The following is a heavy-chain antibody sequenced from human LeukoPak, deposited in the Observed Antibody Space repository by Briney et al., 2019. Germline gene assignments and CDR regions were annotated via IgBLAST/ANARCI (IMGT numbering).Heavy chain of an antibody. D-gene: IGHD3-10*01. CDR2: IKQDGCEK. Sequence: GGSLRLSCAASGFTFSSYWMSWVRQAPGKGLEWVANIKQDGCEKYYVDSVKGRFTISRDNAKNSLYLQMNSLRAEDTAVYYCARSRRKTYYYGSGSGYFDYWGQGTLVTVSS. J-gene: IGHJ4*02. CDR1: GFTFSSYW. CDR3: ARSRRKTYYYGSGSGYFDY. V-gene: IGHV3-7*01.